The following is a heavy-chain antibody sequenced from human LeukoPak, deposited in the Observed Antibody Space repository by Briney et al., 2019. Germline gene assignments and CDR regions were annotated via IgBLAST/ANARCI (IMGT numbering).Heavy chain of an antibody. D-gene: IGHD4-17*01. J-gene: IGHJ4*02. CDR1: GYTFTSYA. Sequence: ASVKVSCKASGYTFTSYAMHWVRQAPGQRLEWMGWISAYNGNTNYAQKLQGRVTMTTDTSTSTAYMELRSLRSDDTAVYYCARDGVYYGDLDYWGQGTLVTVSS. CDR3: ARDGVYYGDLDY. CDR2: ISAYNGNT. V-gene: IGHV1-18*01.